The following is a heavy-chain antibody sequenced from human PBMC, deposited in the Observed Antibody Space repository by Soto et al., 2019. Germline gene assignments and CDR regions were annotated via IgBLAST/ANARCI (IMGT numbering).Heavy chain of an antibody. Sequence: QVQLVQSGAEVKKPGSSVKVSCKASGGTFSSYAISWVRQAPGQGLEWMGGIIPIFGTANYAQKFQGRVTITADESTSTAYMELSSLRSEDTAVYYCARDNTIFVVAETPYGMDVWGQGTTVTVSS. CDR3: ARDNTIFVVAETPYGMDV. V-gene: IGHV1-69*01. D-gene: IGHD3-3*01. CDR1: GGTFSSYA. CDR2: IIPIFGTA. J-gene: IGHJ6*02.